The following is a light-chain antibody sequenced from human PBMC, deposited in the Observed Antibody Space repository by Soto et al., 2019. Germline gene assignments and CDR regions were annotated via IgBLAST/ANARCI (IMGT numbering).Light chain of an antibody. CDR2: DAS. Sequence: EIVLTQSPDTQSLSPGERATLSCRASQSVSAFLAWYQQKPGQAPRLLIYDASNRATGIPARFSGSGSGTDFTLTISSLEPEHFAVYYCQQRSNWSRTFGQGTKVEIK. V-gene: IGKV3-11*01. CDR3: QQRSNWSRT. CDR1: QSVSAF. J-gene: IGKJ1*01.